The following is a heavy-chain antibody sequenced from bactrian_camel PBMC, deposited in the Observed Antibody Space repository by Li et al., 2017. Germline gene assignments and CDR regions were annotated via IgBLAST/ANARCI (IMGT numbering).Heavy chain of an antibody. D-gene: IGHD4*01. Sequence: SLRLSCVASGIEYSRSCLGWFRQAPGKEREGVAGIYGGGGSTTGRDSLMGRFTISQDNAKNTVYLEMNSLKPEDTAMYYCAVRDYRFLWSPRCSTQGTQVTVS. CDR1: GIEYSRSC. CDR2: IYGGGGST. V-gene: IGHV3S25*01. J-gene: IGHJ4*01.